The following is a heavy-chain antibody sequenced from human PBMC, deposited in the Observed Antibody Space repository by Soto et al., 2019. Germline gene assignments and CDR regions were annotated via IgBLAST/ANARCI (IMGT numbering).Heavy chain of an antibody. J-gene: IGHJ4*02. Sequence: PSVTLSRTCAVSGASISTNNWLSWLLQPPWKGLEWIGEVYHSGSTNCNPSLKSRVTISIDKSKNQFSLRLTSMTAADTAVYYCAVPGAGDFDYWSQGTLVTGS. CDR3: AVPGAGDFDY. CDR2: VYHSGST. CDR1: GASISTNNW. V-gene: IGHV4-4*02. D-gene: IGHD6-13*01.